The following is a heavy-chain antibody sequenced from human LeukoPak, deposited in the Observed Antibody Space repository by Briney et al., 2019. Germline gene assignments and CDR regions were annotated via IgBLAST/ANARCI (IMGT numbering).Heavy chain of an antibody. CDR1: GGSFSGYY. CDR3: ARRIKLMITFGGVTKRPSNWFDP. V-gene: IGHV4-34*01. Sequence: SETLSLTCAVYGGSFSGYYWSWIRQPPGKGLEWIGEINHSGSTNYNPSLKSRVTISVDTSKNQFSLKLSSVTAADTAVYYCARRIKLMITFGGVTKRPSNWFDPWGQGTLVTVSS. D-gene: IGHD3-16*01. J-gene: IGHJ5*02. CDR2: INHSGST.